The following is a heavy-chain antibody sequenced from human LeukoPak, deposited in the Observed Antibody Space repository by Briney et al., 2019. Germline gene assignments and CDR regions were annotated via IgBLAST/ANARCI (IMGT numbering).Heavy chain of an antibody. CDR3: ARRGYCSSTSCYAFDY. CDR2: IYYSGST. CDR1: GGSISSYY. D-gene: IGHD2-2*01. J-gene: IGHJ4*02. Sequence: PSETLSLTCTVSGGSISSYYWSWIRQPPGKGLEWIGYIYYSGSTNYNPSLKSRVTISVDTSKNQFSLKLSSVTAADTAVYYCARRGYCSSTSCYAFDYWGQGTLVTVSS. V-gene: IGHV4-59*08.